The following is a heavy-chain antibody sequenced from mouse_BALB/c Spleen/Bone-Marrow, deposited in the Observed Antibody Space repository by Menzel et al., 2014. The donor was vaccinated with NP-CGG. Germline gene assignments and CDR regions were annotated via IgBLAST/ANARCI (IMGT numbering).Heavy chain of an antibody. V-gene: IGHV14-3*02. Sequence: EVQLQEPGAELVKPGASVKLSCTASGFNIKDTYMHWVKQRPEQGPEWIGRIDPANGNTKYDPKFQGKATITAGTSSNTAYLQLSSLTSEDTAVYYCARFPYDYGGGDYWGQGTTLTVSS. J-gene: IGHJ2*01. CDR1: GFNIKDTY. D-gene: IGHD2-4*01. CDR2: IDPANGNT. CDR3: ARFPYDYGGGDY.